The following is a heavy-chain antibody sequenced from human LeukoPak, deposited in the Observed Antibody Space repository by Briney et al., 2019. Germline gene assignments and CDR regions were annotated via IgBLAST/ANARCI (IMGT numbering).Heavy chain of an antibody. CDR1: GFTFSSYS. D-gene: IGHD2-15*01. J-gene: IGHJ3*02. CDR3: ARDRNGGIVDAFDI. CDR2: ISSSSSYI. Sequence: PGGSLRLSCAASGFTFSSYSMNWVRQAPGKGLEWVSSISSSSSYIYYADSVKGRFTISRDSAKNSLYPQMNSLRAEDTAVYYCARDRNGGIVDAFDIWGQGTMVTVSS. V-gene: IGHV3-21*01.